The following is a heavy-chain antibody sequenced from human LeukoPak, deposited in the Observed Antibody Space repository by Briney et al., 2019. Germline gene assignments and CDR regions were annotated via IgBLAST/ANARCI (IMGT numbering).Heavy chain of an antibody. D-gene: IGHD1-1*01. CDR2: IIPILGIA. J-gene: IGHJ4*02. CDR3: VRGKQLHRFDY. Sequence: SVKVSCKASGGTFSSYAISWVRQAPGQGLEWMGRIIPILGIANYAQKFQGRVTITADESTSTAYMELSSLKSEDTAVYYCVRGKQLHRFDYWGQGTLVTVSS. V-gene: IGHV1-69*04. CDR1: GGTFSSYA.